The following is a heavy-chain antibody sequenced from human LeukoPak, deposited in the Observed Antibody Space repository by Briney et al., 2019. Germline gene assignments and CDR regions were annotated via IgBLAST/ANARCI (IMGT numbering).Heavy chain of an antibody. D-gene: IGHD2-2*01. CDR1: GYTFTSYD. V-gene: IGHV1-8*03. Sequence: ASVKVSCKASGYTFTSYDINWVRQATGQGLEWMGWMNPNSGNTGYAQKFQGRVTITRNTSISTAYMELSSLRSEDTAVYYCARGPAIVVVPAASGGYYMDVWGKGTTVTVSS. CDR3: ARGPAIVVVPAASGGYYMDV. CDR2: MNPNSGNT. J-gene: IGHJ6*03.